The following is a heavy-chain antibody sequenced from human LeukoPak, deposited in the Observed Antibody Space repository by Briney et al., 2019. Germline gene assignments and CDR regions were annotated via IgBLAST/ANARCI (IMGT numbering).Heavy chain of an antibody. CDR2: ISSSSSYI. D-gene: IGHD6-6*01. V-gene: IGHV3-21*01. CDR3: ARSSIAAPMVWFDP. Sequence: GGSLRLSCAASGFTFSSYSMNWVRQAPGKGLEWVSSISSSSSYIHYADSVKGRFTISRDNAKNSLYLQMNSLRAEDTAVYYCARSSIAAPMVWFDPWGQGTLVTVSS. CDR1: GFTFSSYS. J-gene: IGHJ5*02.